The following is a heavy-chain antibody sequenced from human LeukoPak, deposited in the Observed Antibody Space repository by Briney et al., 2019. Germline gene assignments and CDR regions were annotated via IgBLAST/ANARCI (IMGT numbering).Heavy chain of an antibody. CDR3: ARGPADYNKLKPGGRDGYKYKSERTPFDY. CDR2: INRSGSP. CDR1: GGSLSGYY. D-gene: IGHD5-24*01. J-gene: IGHJ4*02. Sequence: KPSETLSLTCAVFGGSLSGYYWSWIRQPPGKGLEWIAEINRSGSPNYNPSLKSRVTISVDTSKNQFSLKLSSVTAAGTAVYYCARGPADYNKLKPGGRDGYKYKSERTPFDYWGQGTLVTVSS. V-gene: IGHV4-34*01.